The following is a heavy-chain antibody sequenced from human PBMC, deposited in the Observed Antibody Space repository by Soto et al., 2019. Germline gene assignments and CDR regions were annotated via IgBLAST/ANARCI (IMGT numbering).Heavy chain of an antibody. D-gene: IGHD2-21*02. CDR2: INTYNGDT. CDR3: ARDQYAVGGDF. V-gene: IGHV1-18*01. CDR1: GYTSTNFV. J-gene: IGHJ4*02. Sequence: ASVKVSCKASGYTSTNFVISWVRQAPGQGLEWMGWINTYNGDTSYGQNLQGRLTMTRDTSTSIAYMELRRLISDDTAVYYCARDQYAVGGDFWGQGTLVTVSS.